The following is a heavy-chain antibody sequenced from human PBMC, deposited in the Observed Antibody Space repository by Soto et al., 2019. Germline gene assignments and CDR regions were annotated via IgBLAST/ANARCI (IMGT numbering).Heavy chain of an antibody. J-gene: IGHJ4*02. V-gene: IGHV1-18*01. Sequence: QVQLVQSGAEVKKPGASVKVSCKASGYTFTSYGISWVRQAPGQGLEWMGWISAYNGNTNYAQKLQGRVTMTTDTSTSTDYIELRSLRSDDTAGYYCASSLLVGYGLEGESDWGQGTLVTVSS. CDR2: ISAYNGNT. CDR3: ASSLLVGYGLEGESD. D-gene: IGHD5-18*01. CDR1: GYTFTSYG.